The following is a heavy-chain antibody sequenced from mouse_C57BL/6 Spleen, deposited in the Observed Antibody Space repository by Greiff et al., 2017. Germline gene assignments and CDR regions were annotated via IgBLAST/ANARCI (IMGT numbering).Heavy chain of an antibody. Sequence: VQLQQSGPELVKPGASVKISCKASGYTFTDYYMNWVKQSHGKSLEWIGDINPNNGGTSYNQKFKGKATLTVDKSSSTAYMELRSLTSEDSAVYYCARWAYYSNLYAMDYWGQGTSVTVSS. CDR1: GYTFTDYY. CDR2: INPNNGGT. D-gene: IGHD2-5*01. J-gene: IGHJ4*01. CDR3: ARWAYYSNLYAMDY. V-gene: IGHV1-26*01.